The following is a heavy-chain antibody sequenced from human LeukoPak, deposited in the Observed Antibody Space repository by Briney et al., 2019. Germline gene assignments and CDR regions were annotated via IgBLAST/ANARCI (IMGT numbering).Heavy chain of an antibody. V-gene: IGHV4-39*01. Sequence: SETLSLTCTVSGGSISSSSYYWGWIRPPPGKGLEWIGGIYYSGSTYYNPSLKSRVTISVDTSKNQFSLKLSSVTAADTAVYYCARIDGSEGAFDIWGQGTMVTVSS. J-gene: IGHJ3*02. CDR1: GGSISSSSYY. D-gene: IGHD3-10*01. CDR2: IYYSGST. CDR3: ARIDGSEGAFDI.